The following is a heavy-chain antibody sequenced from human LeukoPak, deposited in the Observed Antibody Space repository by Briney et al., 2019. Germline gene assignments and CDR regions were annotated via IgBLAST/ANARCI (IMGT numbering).Heavy chain of an antibody. CDR2: ISSSSSYI. V-gene: IGHV3-21*01. J-gene: IGHJ4*02. CDR3: ARSGSYRDRQPRGYYFDH. CDR1: GFTFSSYS. D-gene: IGHD1-26*01. Sequence: PGGSLRLSCAASGFTFSSYSMNWVRQAPGKGLEWVSSISSSSSYIYYADSVKGRFTISRDNAKNSLYLQMNSLRAEDTAVYYCARSGSYRDRQPRGYYFDHWGQGTLVTVSS.